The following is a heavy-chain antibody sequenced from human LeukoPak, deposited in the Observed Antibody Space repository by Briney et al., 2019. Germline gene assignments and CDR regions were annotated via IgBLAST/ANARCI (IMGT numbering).Heavy chain of an antibody. CDR1: GFTFTSYA. CDR2: LSGSGGST. Sequence: PGGSLRLSCAASGFTFTSYAMTWVRQAPGKGLEWVSALSGSGGSTYYADSVKGRFTIPRDNSKNTLYLQMNSLRADDTAVCYCAKRSGSYGPFDYWGQGILVTVSS. V-gene: IGHV3-23*01. J-gene: IGHJ4*02. CDR3: AKRSGSYGPFDY. D-gene: IGHD3-10*01.